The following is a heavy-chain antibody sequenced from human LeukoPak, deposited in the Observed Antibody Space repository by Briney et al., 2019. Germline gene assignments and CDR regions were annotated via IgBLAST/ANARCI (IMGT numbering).Heavy chain of an antibody. CDR1: GGSFSGYY. V-gene: IGHV4-34*01. J-gene: IGHJ5*02. CDR2: INHSGST. D-gene: IGHD3-10*01. Sequence: PSETLFLTCAVYGGSFSGYYWSWIRQPPGKGLEWIGEINHSGSTNYNPSLKSRVTISIDTSKNQFSLKLSSVTAADTAVYYCARSEAPMVRGVIMVNWVDPWGQGTLVTVSS. CDR3: ARSEAPMVRGVIMVNWVDP.